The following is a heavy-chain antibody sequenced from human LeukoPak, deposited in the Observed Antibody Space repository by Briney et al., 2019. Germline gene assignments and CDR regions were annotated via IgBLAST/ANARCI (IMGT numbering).Heavy chain of an antibody. J-gene: IGHJ4*02. Sequence: GGSLRLSCAASGFSFSTYGMHWVCQAPGKGLEWVAFIRHDASSQYYADSVKGRFTISRDSSKDTLYLQMNSLRTEDTAVYFCAKDRLEFYGSARYYFDSWGQGSLVTVSS. D-gene: IGHD3-10*01. CDR2: IRHDASSQ. CDR1: GFSFSTYG. V-gene: IGHV3-30*02. CDR3: AKDRLEFYGSARYYFDS.